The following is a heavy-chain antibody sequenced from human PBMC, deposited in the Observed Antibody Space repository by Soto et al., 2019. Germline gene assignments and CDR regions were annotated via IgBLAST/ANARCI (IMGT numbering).Heavy chain of an antibody. CDR2: INAGNGNT. D-gene: IGHD6-19*01. CDR3: ARVSGIAVAEV. V-gene: IGHV1-3*01. CDR1: GYTFTSYG. J-gene: IGHJ4*02. Sequence: ASVKVSCKASGYTFTSYGMHWVRQAPGQRLEWMGWINAGNGNTKYSQNFQGRVTINRDTSASTAYMELSSLRSEDTAVYYCARVSGIAVAEVWGQGTLVTVSS.